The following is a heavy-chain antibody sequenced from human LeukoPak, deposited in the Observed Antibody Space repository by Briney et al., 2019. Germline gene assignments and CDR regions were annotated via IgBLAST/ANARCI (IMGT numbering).Heavy chain of an antibody. CDR2: IWYDGSNK. V-gene: IGHV3-33*01. CDR3: ARDYSGSCYSSSWEAFDI. Sequence: GGSLRLSCAASGFTFSSYGMHWVRQAPGKGLEWVAVIWYDGSNKYYADSVKGRFTISRDNSKNTLYLQMNSLRAEDTAVYYCARDYSGSCYSSSWEAFDIWGQGTMVTVSS. J-gene: IGHJ3*02. CDR1: GFTFSSYG. D-gene: IGHD6-13*01.